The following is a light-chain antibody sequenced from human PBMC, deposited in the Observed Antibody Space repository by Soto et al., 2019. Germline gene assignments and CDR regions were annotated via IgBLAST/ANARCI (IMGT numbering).Light chain of an antibody. CDR1: QSVSNNY. Sequence: EIVLTQSPGSLSLSPGERGTLSCRAIQSVSNNYLAWYQQKPGQAPRLLIYGASSRATGIPDRFSGSGSGTDFTLTISRLEPEDFAVYYCQQYGSSPPITFGQGTRLEIK. V-gene: IGKV3-20*01. J-gene: IGKJ5*01. CDR2: GAS. CDR3: QQYGSSPPIT.